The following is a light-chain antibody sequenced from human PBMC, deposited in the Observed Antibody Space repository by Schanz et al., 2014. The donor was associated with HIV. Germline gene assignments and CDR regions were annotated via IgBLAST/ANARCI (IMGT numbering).Light chain of an antibody. CDR3: FSYRRGSVGV. CDR1: SSDVGAYNF. V-gene: IGLV2-14*03. J-gene: IGLJ1*01. Sequence: QSALTQPASVSGSPGQSITISCTGTSSDVGAYNFVSWYQQHPGKAPKLIIYDVNNRPSGVSPRFSGSKSGNTASLTIVGLQAEDEADYYCFSYRRGSVGVFGTGTKLTVL. CDR2: DVN.